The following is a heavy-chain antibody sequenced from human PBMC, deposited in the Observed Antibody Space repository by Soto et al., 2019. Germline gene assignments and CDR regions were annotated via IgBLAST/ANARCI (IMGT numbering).Heavy chain of an antibody. CDR3: ARVRSIAKLDYYGMDV. J-gene: IGHJ6*01. CDR2: ISYDGSNK. D-gene: IGHD6-6*01. CDR1: GFTFSSYA. V-gene: IGHV3-30-3*01. Sequence: QVQLVESGGGVVQPGRSLRLSCAASGFTFSSYAMHWVRQAPGKGLEWVAVISYDGSNKYYADSVKGRFTISRDNSKNTLYLQMNRLRAEDTAVYYCARVRSIAKLDYYGMDVW.